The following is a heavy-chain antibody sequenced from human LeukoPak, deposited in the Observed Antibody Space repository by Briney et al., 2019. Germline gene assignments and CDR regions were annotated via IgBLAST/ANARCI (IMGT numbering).Heavy chain of an antibody. CDR3: ARDPSVEDAFDI. V-gene: IGHV3-11*06. CDR2: ISSSSSYT. Sequence: GGSLRLSCAASGFTFSDYYMSWIRQAPGKGLEWVSHISSSSSYTNYADSVKGRFTISRDNAKNSLYLQMNSLRAEDTAVYYCARDPSVEDAFDIWGQGTMVTVSS. CDR1: GFTFSDYY. J-gene: IGHJ3*02.